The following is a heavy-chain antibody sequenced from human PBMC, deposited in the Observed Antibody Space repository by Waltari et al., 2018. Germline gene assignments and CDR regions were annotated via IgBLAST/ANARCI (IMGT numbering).Heavy chain of an antibody. CDR1: GGTFSSYA. Sequence: QVKLVQSGAEVKKPGSSVKVSCKASGGTFSSYAISWVRQAPGQGLEWMGRTIPIFGTANYTQKFQGRVTITADKSTSTAYMELSSLRSEDTAVYYCARGYCSGGSCYFDYWCQGTLFIVSS. V-gene: IGHV1-69*08. J-gene: IGHJ4*02. CDR2: TIPIFGTA. D-gene: IGHD2-15*01. CDR3: ARGYCSGGSCYFDY.